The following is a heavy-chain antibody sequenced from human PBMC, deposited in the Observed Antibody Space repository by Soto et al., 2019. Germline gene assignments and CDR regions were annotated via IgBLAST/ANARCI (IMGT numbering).Heavy chain of an antibody. J-gene: IGHJ6*03. CDR2: INAGNGNT. CDR1: GYTFTSYA. V-gene: IGHV1-3*01. CDR3: ARARFLEWLYYYYYMDV. D-gene: IGHD3-3*01. Sequence: ASVKVSCKASGYTFTSYAMHWVRQAPGQRLEWMGWINAGNGNTKYSQKFQGRVTITRDTSASTAYMELSSLRSEDTAVYYCARARFLEWLYYYYYMDVWGKGTTVTVSS.